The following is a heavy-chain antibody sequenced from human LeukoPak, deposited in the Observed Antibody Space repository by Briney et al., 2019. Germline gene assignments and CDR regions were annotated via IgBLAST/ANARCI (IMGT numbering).Heavy chain of an antibody. Sequence: GGSLRLSCAASGFTFSSYGMHWVRQAPGKGLEWVAVIWYDGSNKYYADSVKGRFTISRDNSKNTLYLQMNSLKTEDTAVYYCTRHSYSSSWFFDYWGQGTLVTVSS. CDR2: IWYDGSNK. V-gene: IGHV3-33*01. D-gene: IGHD6-13*01. CDR3: TRHSYSSSWFFDY. J-gene: IGHJ4*02. CDR1: GFTFSSYG.